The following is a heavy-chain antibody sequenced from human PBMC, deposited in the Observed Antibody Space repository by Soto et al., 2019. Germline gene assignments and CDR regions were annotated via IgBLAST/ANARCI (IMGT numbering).Heavy chain of an antibody. CDR1: RLSVSDYA. CDR3: ASDPYLMVRGVIRTDNYYYYMDV. CDR2: ISGSGGST. V-gene: IGHV3-23*01. D-gene: IGHD3-10*01. J-gene: IGHJ6*03. Sequence: GWCLRLSCSASRLSVSDYAMSWVRQAPGKGLECVAGISGSGGSTYYADSVKGRFTISRDNSKNTLYLQMNSLRAEDTAVYYCASDPYLMVRGVIRTDNYYYYMDVWGKGTTVTVSS.